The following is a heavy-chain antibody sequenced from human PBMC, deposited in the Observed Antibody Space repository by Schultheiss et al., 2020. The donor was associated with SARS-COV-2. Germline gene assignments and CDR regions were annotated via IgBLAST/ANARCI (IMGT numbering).Heavy chain of an antibody. J-gene: IGHJ5*02. CDR3: AKVSRELTP. CDR2: ISGSGGST. CDR1: GFTFSSYA. V-gene: IGHV3-23*01. D-gene: IGHD1-26*01. Sequence: GESLKISCAASGFTFSSYAMRWVRQAPGKGLEWVSAISGSGGSTYYADSVKGRFTISRDNSKNTLYLQMNSLRAEDTAVYYCAKVSRELTPWGQGTLVTVSS.